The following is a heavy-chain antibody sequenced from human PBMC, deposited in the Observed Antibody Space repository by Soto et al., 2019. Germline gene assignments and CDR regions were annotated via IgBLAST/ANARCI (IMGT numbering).Heavy chain of an antibody. CDR2: ISAYNGNT. Sequence: QVQLVQSGAEVKKPGASVKVSCNASGYTFTSYGISWVRQAPGQGLEWMGWISAYNGNTNYAQKLQGRVTMTTVTSTSTAYMELRSLRSDDTAVYYCANYCSSTSCYNGMDVWGQGTTVTVSS. CDR1: GYTFTSYG. CDR3: ANYCSSTSCYNGMDV. D-gene: IGHD2-2*02. J-gene: IGHJ6*02. V-gene: IGHV1-18*01.